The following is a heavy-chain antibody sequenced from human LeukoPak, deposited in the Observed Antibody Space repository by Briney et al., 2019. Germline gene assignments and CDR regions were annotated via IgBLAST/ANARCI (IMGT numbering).Heavy chain of an antibody. CDR3: SKDIGLGGSFWDYYGMDV. D-gene: IGHD1-26*01. CDR1: GFTFDDYA. V-gene: IGHV3-9*01. J-gene: IGHJ6*02. CDR2: INWKSDDI. Sequence: PGRSLRLSCAASGFTFDDYAMHWVRQAPGKDLEWVSGINWKSDDIGYADSVKGRFTISRDNAKNSLYLQMNSLRAEDTALYYCSKDIGLGGSFWDYYGMDVWGQGATLTVSS.